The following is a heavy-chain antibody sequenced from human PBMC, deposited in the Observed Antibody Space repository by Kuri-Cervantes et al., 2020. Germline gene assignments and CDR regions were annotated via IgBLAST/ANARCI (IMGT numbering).Heavy chain of an antibody. D-gene: IGHD5-18*01. CDR2: ISAYNGNT. V-gene: IGHV1-18*01. CDR3: ARAERYSGGYSYGYYWFDP. J-gene: IGHJ5*02. Sequence: ASVKVSCKASGYTFTSYGISWVRQAPGQGLEWMGWISAYNGNTNYAQKLQGRVTMTTDTSTSTAYMELRSLRSDDTAVYYCARAERYSGGYSYGYYWFDPWGQGTLVTVSS. CDR1: GYTFTSYG.